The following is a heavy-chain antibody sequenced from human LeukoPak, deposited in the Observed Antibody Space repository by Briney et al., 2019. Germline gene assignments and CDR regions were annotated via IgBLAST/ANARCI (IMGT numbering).Heavy chain of an antibody. CDR2: IYYSGST. Sequence: SETLSLTCTVSGGSISSYYWSWIRQPPGKGLEWIGYIYYSGSTNCNPSLKSRVTISVDTSKNQFSLKLSSVTAADTAVYYCATTYYDILTGYWHDAFDIWGQRTTVTVSS. CDR1: GGSISSYY. D-gene: IGHD3-9*01. V-gene: IGHV4-59*08. J-gene: IGHJ3*02. CDR3: ATTYYDILTGYWHDAFDI.